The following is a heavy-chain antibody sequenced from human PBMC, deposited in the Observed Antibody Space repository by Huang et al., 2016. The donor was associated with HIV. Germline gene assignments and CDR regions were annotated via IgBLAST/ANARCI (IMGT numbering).Heavy chain of an antibody. V-gene: IGHV1-2*02. D-gene: IGHD6-6*01. CDR2: INPKRGGT. CDR3: ARDWSFGSSTSPAD. Sequence: QVQLVQSGAEVKNPGASVRVSCKASGYNFTDSNIHWVRQAPGKGLGWMGWINPKRGGTIYAQRFQGRITMTRDTTISTVHMDLRRIQSDDTAVYFCARDWSFGSSTSPADWGQGTLVTVSS. CDR1: GYNFTDSN. J-gene: IGHJ4*02.